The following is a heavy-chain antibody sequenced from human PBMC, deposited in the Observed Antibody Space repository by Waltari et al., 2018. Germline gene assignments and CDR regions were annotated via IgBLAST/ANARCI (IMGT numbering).Heavy chain of an antibody. CDR1: GYSISSGYY. D-gene: IGHD3-10*02. Sequence: QVQLQESGPGLVKPSETLSLTCAVSGYSISSGYYWGWIRQPPGKGLEWIGSIYHSGSTYSNPSLKSRVTISVDTSKNQFSLKLSSVTAADTAVYYCARDRDVGSFDPWGQGTLVTVSS. CDR2: IYHSGST. J-gene: IGHJ5*02. V-gene: IGHV4-38-2*02. CDR3: ARDRDVGSFDP.